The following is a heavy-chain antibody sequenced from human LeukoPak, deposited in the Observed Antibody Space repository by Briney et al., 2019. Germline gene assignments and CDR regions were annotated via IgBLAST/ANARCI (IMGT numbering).Heavy chain of an antibody. Sequence: GGSLRLSCAASGFTFSNYAMNWVRQAPGKGLEWVSSISGGGGGTFYADSVKGRFTISRDNSKNTLYLQMNSLRADDAAVYYCAKAPLSYDSSGPFDYWGQGTLVTVSS. CDR2: ISGGGGGT. V-gene: IGHV3-23*01. J-gene: IGHJ4*02. CDR3: AKAPLSYDSSGPFDY. CDR1: GFTFSNYA. D-gene: IGHD3-22*01.